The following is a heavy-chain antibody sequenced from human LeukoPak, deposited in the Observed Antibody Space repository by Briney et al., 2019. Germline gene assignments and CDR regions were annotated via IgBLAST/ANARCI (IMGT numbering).Heavy chain of an antibody. J-gene: IGHJ5*02. CDR2: IYYSGST. CDR1: GGSISSGDYY. D-gene: IGHD6-6*01. V-gene: IGHV4-30-4*08. CDR3: ARLSYSSSSCWFDP. Sequence: SQTLSLTCTVSGGSISSGDYYWSWIRQPPGKGLEWIGYIYYSGSTYYNPSPKSRVTISVDTSKNQFSLNLSSVTAADTAVYYCARLSYSSSSCWFDPWGQGTLVTVSS.